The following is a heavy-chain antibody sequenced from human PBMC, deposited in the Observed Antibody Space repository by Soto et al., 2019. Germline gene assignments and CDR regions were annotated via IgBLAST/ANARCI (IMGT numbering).Heavy chain of an antibody. D-gene: IGHD2-21*02. CDR3: ARQVYTVVTPFDY. CDR1: GFTFGDSY. CDR2: ISPGSRYP. Sequence: GGSLRLSCAGSGFTFGDSYMSWIRQAPGKGLEWLSYISPGSRYPAYADSVKGRFTISRDNAKRSLYLQMMSLTAEDTAIYYCARQVYTVVTPFDYWGQGALVTVSS. V-gene: IGHV3-11*06. J-gene: IGHJ4*02.